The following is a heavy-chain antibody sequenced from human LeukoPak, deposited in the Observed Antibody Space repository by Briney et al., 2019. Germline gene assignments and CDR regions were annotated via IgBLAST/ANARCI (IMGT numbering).Heavy chain of an antibody. J-gene: IGHJ6*03. Sequence: ASVKVSCEASGYTFTGYYMHWVRQAPGQGLEWMGWINPNSGGTNYAQKFQGRVTMTRDTSISTAYMELSRLRSDDTAVYYCARGPAVAGHYYYYYMDVWGKGTTVTVSS. D-gene: IGHD6-19*01. CDR2: INPNSGGT. CDR1: GYTFTGYY. CDR3: ARGPAVAGHYYYYYMDV. V-gene: IGHV1-2*02.